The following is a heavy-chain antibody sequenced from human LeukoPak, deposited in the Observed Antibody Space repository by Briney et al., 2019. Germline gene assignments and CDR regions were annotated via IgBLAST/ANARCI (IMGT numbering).Heavy chain of an antibody. Sequence: PSETLSLTCAVYGGSFSGYYWSWIRQPPGKGLEWIGEINHSGSTNYNLSLKSRVTISVDTSKNQFSLKLSSVTAADTAVYYCASGGWLRLFDYWGQGTLVTVSS. CDR2: INHSGST. CDR1: GGSFSGYY. D-gene: IGHD5-12*01. J-gene: IGHJ4*02. CDR3: ASGGWLRLFDY. V-gene: IGHV4-34*01.